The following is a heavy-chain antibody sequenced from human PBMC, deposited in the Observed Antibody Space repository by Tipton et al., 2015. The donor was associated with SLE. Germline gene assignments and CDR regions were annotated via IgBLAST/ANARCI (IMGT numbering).Heavy chain of an antibody. V-gene: IGHV4-39*07. Sequence: TLSLTCTVSGGSISSSSYYWGWIRQPPGKGLEWIGRIFASGSTTYNPSLKSRVTISIDTSKNQFSLRLGSVTAADSAVYYCGRGATTWRGAIYGMYVWGQGTTVSVS. CDR2: IFASGST. D-gene: IGHD1-1*01. CDR1: GGSISSSSYY. J-gene: IGHJ6*02. CDR3: GRGATTWRGAIYGMYV.